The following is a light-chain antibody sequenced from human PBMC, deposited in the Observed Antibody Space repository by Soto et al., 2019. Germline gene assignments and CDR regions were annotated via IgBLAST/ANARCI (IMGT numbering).Light chain of an antibody. CDR3: QQTYNTPWT. CDR1: QTIGRY. J-gene: IGKJ1*01. V-gene: IGKV1-39*01. Sequence: DIQMTQSPSSLSASVGDRVTITCRASQTIGRYLNWYQQRPGKAPKLLIYTASSLQSGVPSTFSGSGSGTDFTLTVSSLQPEDFATYYCQQTYNTPWTFGQGTKVDIK. CDR2: TAS.